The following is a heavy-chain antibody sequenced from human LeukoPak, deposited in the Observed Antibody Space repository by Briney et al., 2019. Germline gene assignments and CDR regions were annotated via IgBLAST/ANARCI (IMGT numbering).Heavy chain of an antibody. CDR2: IYYSGST. D-gene: IGHD6-19*01. J-gene: IGHJ4*02. CDR3: ARARWGAVAGYFDY. CDR1: GGSISSYY. V-gene: IGHV4-59*01. Sequence: SETLSLTCTVSGGSISSYYWSWIRQPPGKGLEWIGYIYYSGSTNYNASLKSRVTISVDTSKNQFSLKLSSVTAADTAVYYCARARWGAVAGYFDYWGQGTLVTVSS.